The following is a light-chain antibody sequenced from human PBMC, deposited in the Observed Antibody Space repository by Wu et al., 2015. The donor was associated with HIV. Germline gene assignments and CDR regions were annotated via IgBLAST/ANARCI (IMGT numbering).Light chain of an antibody. Sequence: EILMTQFPGTLSVSPGERVTLSCRASQNVNSNLAWYQQKPGQAPRLLIYGASTRARGVPGRFTGSGSGTEFTLTISSLQSEDFVVYYCQHYNGWPFNFGPGTKVDI. CDR2: GAS. J-gene: IGKJ3*01. CDR1: QNVNSN. CDR3: QHYNGWPFN. V-gene: IGKV3-15*01.